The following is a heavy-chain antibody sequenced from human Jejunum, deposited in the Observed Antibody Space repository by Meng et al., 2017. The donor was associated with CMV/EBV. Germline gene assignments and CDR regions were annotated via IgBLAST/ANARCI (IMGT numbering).Heavy chain of an antibody. V-gene: IGHV4-61*01. Sequence: SGGSVSSANYYWSWVRQPPGKGLEWIGYIYYSGNTNYNPSLKSRATISVDTSKNQFSLRLTSVTAADTAVYYCARVVLYHYGMDVWGHGTTVTVSS. CDR3: ARVVLYHYGMDV. CDR1: GGSVSSANYY. J-gene: IGHJ6*02. D-gene: IGHD6-6*01. CDR2: IYYSGNT.